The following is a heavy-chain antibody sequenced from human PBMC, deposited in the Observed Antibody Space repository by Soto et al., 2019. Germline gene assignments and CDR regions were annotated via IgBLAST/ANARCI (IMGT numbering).Heavy chain of an antibody. CDR2: IYYSGST. D-gene: IGHD3-22*01. Sequence: SETLSLTCTVSGGSISSGGYYWSWIRQHPGKGLEWIGYIYYSGSTYYNPSLKSRVTISVDTSKNQFSLKLSSVTAADTAVYYCARVAPRYYYDSSGPKVDPWGQGTLVTVSS. CDR3: ARVAPRYYYDSSGPKVDP. CDR1: GGSISSGGYY. J-gene: IGHJ5*02. V-gene: IGHV4-31*03.